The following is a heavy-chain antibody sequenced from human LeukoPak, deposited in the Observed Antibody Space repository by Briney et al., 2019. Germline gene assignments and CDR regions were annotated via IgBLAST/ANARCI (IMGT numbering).Heavy chain of an antibody. Sequence: SETLSLTCTVSGGSISSGDYYWSWIRQPPGKGLEWIGYIYYSGSTYYNPSLKSRVTISVDTSKNQFSLKLSSVTAADTAVYYCARVSYSSGWLFDYWGQGTLVTISS. J-gene: IGHJ4*02. CDR2: IYYSGST. V-gene: IGHV4-30-4*01. CDR3: ARVSYSSGWLFDY. D-gene: IGHD6-19*01. CDR1: GGSISSGDYY.